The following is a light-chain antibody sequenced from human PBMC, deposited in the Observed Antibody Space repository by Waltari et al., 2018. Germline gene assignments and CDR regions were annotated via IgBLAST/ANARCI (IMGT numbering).Light chain of an antibody. CDR1: QRVLNSSNNKNY. CDR3: QHYYSSPLT. Sequence: DIVMTQSPDSLSVSLAERATINCKSIQRVLNSSNNKNYLAWYQQKPGQPPKLLIYWASTRESGVPERFSGSGSGTDFTLTISSLQAEDVAVYYCQHYYSSPLTFGGGTKVEIK. CDR2: WAS. J-gene: IGKJ4*01. V-gene: IGKV4-1*01.